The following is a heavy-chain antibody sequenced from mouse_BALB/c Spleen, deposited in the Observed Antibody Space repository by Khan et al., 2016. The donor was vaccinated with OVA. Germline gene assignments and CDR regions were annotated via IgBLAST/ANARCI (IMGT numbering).Heavy chain of an antibody. J-gene: IGHJ2*01. D-gene: IGHD3-3*01. CDR1: GYSITSGYG. CDR2: ISYSGST. V-gene: IGHV3-2*02. Sequence: EVKLLESGPGLVKPSQSLSLTCTVTGYSITSGYGWNWIRQFPGNKLEWMGYISYSGSTNYNPSLKSRISITRDTSKNQFYLQLNSVTTENTATYYYARTSRIKYWGQGTTLTVSS. CDR3: ARTSRIKY.